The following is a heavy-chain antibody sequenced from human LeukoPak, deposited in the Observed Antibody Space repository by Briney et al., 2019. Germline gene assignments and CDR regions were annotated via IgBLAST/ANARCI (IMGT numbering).Heavy chain of an antibody. CDR2: IYYTGST. CDR1: GVSISSYH. Sequence: PSETLSLTCTVSGVSISSYHWTWIRQPPGKGLEWIGYIYYTGSTNYNPSLKSRVTISVDKSKNQFSLKLSSVTAADTAVYYCARVTMIVVVPGAFDIWGQGTMVTVSS. J-gene: IGHJ3*02. D-gene: IGHD3-22*01. CDR3: ARVTMIVVVPGAFDI. V-gene: IGHV4-59*12.